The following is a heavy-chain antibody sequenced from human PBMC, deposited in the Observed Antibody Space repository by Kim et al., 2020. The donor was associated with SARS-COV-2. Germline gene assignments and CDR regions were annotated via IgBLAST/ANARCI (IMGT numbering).Heavy chain of an antibody. J-gene: IGHJ6*02. Sequence: ASVKVSCKASGYTFTSYDINWVRQATGQGLEWMGWMNPNSGNTGYAQKFQGRVTMTRNTSISTAYMELSSLRSEDTAVYYCARVYPVYGSGSYQGFNYYYGMDVWGQGTTVTVSS. CDR3: ARVYPVYGSGSYQGFNYYYGMDV. CDR1: GYTFTSYD. CDR2: MNPNSGNT. D-gene: IGHD3-10*01. V-gene: IGHV1-8*01.